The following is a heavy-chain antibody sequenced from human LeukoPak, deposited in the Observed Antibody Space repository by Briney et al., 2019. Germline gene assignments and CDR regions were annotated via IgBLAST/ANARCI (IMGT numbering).Heavy chain of an antibody. CDR1: GGSFSGYY. CDR3: ARTTSSSWHYYYYYMDV. Sequence: KTSETLSLTCAVYGGSFSGYYWSWIRQPPGKGLKWIGEINHSGSTNYNPSLKSRVTISVDTSKNQFSLKLSSVTAADTAVYYCARTTSSSWHYYYYYMDVWGKGTTVTVSS. J-gene: IGHJ6*03. V-gene: IGHV4-34*01. CDR2: INHSGST. D-gene: IGHD6-13*01.